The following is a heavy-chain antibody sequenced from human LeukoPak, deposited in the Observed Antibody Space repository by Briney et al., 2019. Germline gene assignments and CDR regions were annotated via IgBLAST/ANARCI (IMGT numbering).Heavy chain of an antibody. CDR2: IYYSGST. CDR3: ARDPGSYYGSGSRPYYYYGMDV. D-gene: IGHD3-10*01. J-gene: IGHJ6*04. V-gene: IGHV4-30-4*01. Sequence: PSQTLSLTCTVSGGSISSGDYYWSWIRQPPGKGLEWIGYIYYSGSTYYNPSLKSRVTISVDTSKNQFSLKLSSVTAADTVVYYCARDPGSYYGSGSRPYYYYGMDVWGKGTTVTVSS. CDR1: GGSISSGDYY.